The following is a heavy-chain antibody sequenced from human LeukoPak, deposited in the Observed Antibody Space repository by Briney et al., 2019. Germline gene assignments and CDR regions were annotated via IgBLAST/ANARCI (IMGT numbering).Heavy chain of an antibody. V-gene: IGHV1-69*05. CDR3: ARGSGYSYGFYFDY. Sequence: ASVKVSCRASGGTFSSYAISWVRQAPGQGLEWMGGIIPIFGTANYAQKFQGRVTITTDESTSTAYMELSSLRSEDTAVYYCARGSGYSYGFYFDYWGQGTLVTVSS. D-gene: IGHD5-18*01. J-gene: IGHJ4*02. CDR1: GGTFSSYA. CDR2: IIPIFGTA.